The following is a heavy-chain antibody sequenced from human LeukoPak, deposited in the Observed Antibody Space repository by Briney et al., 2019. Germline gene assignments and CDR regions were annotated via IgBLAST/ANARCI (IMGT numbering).Heavy chain of an antibody. J-gene: IGHJ6*02. V-gene: IGHV3-20*04. CDR2: INWNGGST. CDR1: GFTFDDYG. Sequence: GGSLRLSCAASGFTFDDYGMSWVRQAPGKGLEWVSGINWNGGSTGYADSVKGRFTISRDNAKNSLYLQMNSLRAEDTTLYYCARGVSRYYYYGMGVWGQGTTVTVSS. CDR3: ARGVSRYYYYGMGV.